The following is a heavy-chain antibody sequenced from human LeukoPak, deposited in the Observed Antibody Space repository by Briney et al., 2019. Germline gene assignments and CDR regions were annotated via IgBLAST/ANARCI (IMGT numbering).Heavy chain of an antibody. J-gene: IGHJ4*02. CDR3: ARAWLYATEDLGGYYFDY. Sequence: SETLSLTCAVYGGSFSGYYWSWIRQPPGKGLEWIGEINHSGSTNYNPSLKSRVTISVDTSKNQFSLKLSSVTAADTAVYYCARAWLYATEDLGGYYFDYWGQGTLVTVSS. CDR1: GGSFSGYY. CDR2: INHSGST. V-gene: IGHV4-34*01. D-gene: IGHD2-8*01.